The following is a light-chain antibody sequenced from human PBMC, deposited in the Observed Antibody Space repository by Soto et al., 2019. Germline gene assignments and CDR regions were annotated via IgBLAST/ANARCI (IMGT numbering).Light chain of an antibody. J-gene: IGKJ1*01. CDR3: QQYNSDSRT. CDR2: KAS. V-gene: IGKV1-5*03. Sequence: DIQMTQSPSTLSAPVGDRVTITCRASQSISAWLAWYQQKPGKAPKLLIYKASSLESGDPSRFSGSGSGTEFTLTISSLQPDDFATYYCQQYNSDSRTFGQGTKVEIK. CDR1: QSISAW.